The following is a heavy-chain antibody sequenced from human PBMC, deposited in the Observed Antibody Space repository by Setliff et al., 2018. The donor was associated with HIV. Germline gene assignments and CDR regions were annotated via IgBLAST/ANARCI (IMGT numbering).Heavy chain of an antibody. CDR2: IDTSGST. D-gene: IGHD6-19*01. J-gene: IGHJ4*02. CDR1: GGSTFY. V-gene: IGHV4-4*07. CDR3: ATSSSWSTFDY. Sequence: SETLSLTCTVFGGSTFYWSWIRQPAGKGLEWIGHIDTSGSTNYNPSLESRVTISVDTSKSQFSLNVNSVTAADTAVYYCATSSSWSTFDYWGQGTLVTVSS.